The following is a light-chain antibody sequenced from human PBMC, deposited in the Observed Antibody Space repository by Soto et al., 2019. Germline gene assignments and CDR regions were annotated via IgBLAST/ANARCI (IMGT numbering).Light chain of an antibody. V-gene: IGKV1-39*01. Sequence: DIQMTQSPSYLSASVGDRVVITCRASQSISSYLNWYQQKPGKAPKLLIYAASSLQRGVPSRFSGSGSGTDFTLTISSLQPEDFATYYCQQSYSTPAFGQGTKV. CDR1: QSISSY. J-gene: IGKJ1*01. CDR2: AAS. CDR3: QQSYSTPA.